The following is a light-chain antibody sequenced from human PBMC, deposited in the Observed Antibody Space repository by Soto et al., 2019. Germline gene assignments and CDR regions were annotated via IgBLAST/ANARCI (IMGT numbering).Light chain of an antibody. Sequence: EVVLTQSPGTLSLSPGEGATLSCRANHNISSTYLAWYQQKPGQAPRLLIYGASSRATGIPDRFSGSGSGTDFTLTVSRLEPEDFAVFYCQHYGSSMYTFGQGTRLEIK. V-gene: IGKV3-20*01. CDR2: GAS. J-gene: IGKJ2*01. CDR3: QHYGSSMYT. CDR1: HNISSTY.